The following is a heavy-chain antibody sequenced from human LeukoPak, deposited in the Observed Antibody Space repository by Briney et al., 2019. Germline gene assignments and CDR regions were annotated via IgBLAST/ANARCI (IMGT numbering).Heavy chain of an antibody. CDR2: INHSGST. D-gene: IGHD3-10*01. V-gene: IGHV4-34*01. Sequence: SETLSLTCAVYGGSFSGYYWSWIRQPPGKGLEWIGEINHSGSTNYNPSLKSRVTISVDTSKNQFSLKLSSVTAADTAVYYCARNGRVLRVVKDLFEYWGQGTLVAVSS. J-gene: IGHJ4*02. CDR3: ARNGRVLRVVKDLFEY. CDR1: GGSFSGYY.